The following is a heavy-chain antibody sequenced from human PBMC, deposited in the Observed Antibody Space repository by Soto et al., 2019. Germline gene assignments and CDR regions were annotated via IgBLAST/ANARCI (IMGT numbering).Heavy chain of an antibody. CDR2: IYWVEDK. CDR3: AHVRGLEQWLYRLDH. J-gene: IGHJ4*02. V-gene: IGHV2-5*02. Sequence: QITLKASGPSLVKPTQTLTLTCTFSGFSLTTTGVGVVWIRQPPGKPLECLALIYWVEDKHYSPSLSSRPTVTKDTTKNQVVLTLTNVDTADTGTYCCAHVRGLEQWLYRLDHWGQGALVTVSS. CDR1: GFSLTTTGVG. D-gene: IGHD6-19*01.